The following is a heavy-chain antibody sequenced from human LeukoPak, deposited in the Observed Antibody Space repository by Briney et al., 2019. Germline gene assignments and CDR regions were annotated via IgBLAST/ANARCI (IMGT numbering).Heavy chain of an antibody. CDR2: IYYSGST. CDR1: GGSISSGGYY. Sequence: PSRTLSLTCTVSGGSISSGGYYWSWIRQHPGKGLEWIGYIYYSGSTYYNPSLKSRVTISVDTSKNQFSLKLSSVTAADTAVYYCASLPYYDILTGYYGVYWGQGTLVTVSS. J-gene: IGHJ4*02. V-gene: IGHV4-31*03. CDR3: ASLPYYDILTGYYGVY. D-gene: IGHD3-9*01.